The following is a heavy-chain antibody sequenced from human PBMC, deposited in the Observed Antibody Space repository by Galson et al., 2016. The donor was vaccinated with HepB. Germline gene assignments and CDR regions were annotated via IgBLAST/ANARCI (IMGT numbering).Heavy chain of an antibody. CDR3: ARDSDTSGLHWYFDL. CDR2: ISYDGSNK. D-gene: IGHD3-22*01. V-gene: IGHV3-30*04. CDR1: GFTFSTYA. J-gene: IGHJ2*01. Sequence: SLRLSCAASGFTFSTYAMHWVRQAPGKGLEWVALISYDGSNKYYADPVKGRFTISRDNSKNTLYMQMNSLRAEDTAVYYCARDSDTSGLHWYFDLWGRGTLVTVSS.